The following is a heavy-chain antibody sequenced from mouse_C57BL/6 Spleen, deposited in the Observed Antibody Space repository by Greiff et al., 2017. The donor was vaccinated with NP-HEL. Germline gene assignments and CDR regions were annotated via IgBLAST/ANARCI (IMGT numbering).Heavy chain of an antibody. CDR2: IDHSDSYT. Sequence: QVQLQQPGAELVMPGASVKMSCKASGYTFTSYWMHWVKQRPGQGLEWIGEIDHSDSYTNYNQKFKGKSTLTVAKSSSTAYMQLSSLTSEDSAVYYCARSDYYGSSYDWYFDVWGTGTTVTVSS. CDR3: ARSDYYGSSYDWYFDV. D-gene: IGHD1-1*01. CDR1: GYTFTSYW. J-gene: IGHJ1*03. V-gene: IGHV1-69*01.